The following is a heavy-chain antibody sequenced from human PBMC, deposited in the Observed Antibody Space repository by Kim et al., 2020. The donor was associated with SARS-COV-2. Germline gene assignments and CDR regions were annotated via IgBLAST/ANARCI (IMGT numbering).Heavy chain of an antibody. Sequence: GGSLRLSCAASGFTFSSYAMSWVRQAPGKGLEWVSAISGSGGSTYYADSVKGRFTISRDNSKNTLYLQMNSLRAEDTAVYYCAKDPGGPYIGSHGAFSGDAFDIWGQGTMVTVSS. V-gene: IGHV3-23*01. CDR2: ISGSGGST. J-gene: IGHJ3*02. CDR3: AKDPGGPYIGSHGAFSGDAFDI. CDR1: GFTFSSYA. D-gene: IGHD1-26*01.